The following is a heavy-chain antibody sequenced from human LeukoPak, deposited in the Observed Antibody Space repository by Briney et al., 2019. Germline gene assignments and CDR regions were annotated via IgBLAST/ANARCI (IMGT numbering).Heavy chain of an antibody. Sequence: GGSLRLSCAASGFTFSSYAMSWVRQAPGKGLEWVSAISGSGGSTYYADSVKGRFTISRDNSKNTLCLQMNSLRAEDTAVYYCAKDGWNYPYCFDYWGQGTLVTVSS. CDR3: AKDGWNYPYCFDY. CDR2: ISGSGGST. V-gene: IGHV3-23*01. D-gene: IGHD1-7*01. CDR1: GFTFSSYA. J-gene: IGHJ4*02.